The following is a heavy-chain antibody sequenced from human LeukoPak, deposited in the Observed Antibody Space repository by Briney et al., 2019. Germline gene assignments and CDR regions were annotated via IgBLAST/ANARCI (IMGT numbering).Heavy chain of an antibody. CDR2: ISSSSSYI. J-gene: IGHJ4*02. V-gene: IGHV3-21*04. Sequence: GGSLRLSCAASGFTFSSYSMNWVRQAPGKGLEWVSSISSSSSYIYYADSVKGRFTISRDNSKNTLYLQMNSLRAEDTAVYYCARFKPGLYYFDYWGQGTLVTVSS. CDR3: ARFKPGLYYFDY. CDR1: GFTFSSYS.